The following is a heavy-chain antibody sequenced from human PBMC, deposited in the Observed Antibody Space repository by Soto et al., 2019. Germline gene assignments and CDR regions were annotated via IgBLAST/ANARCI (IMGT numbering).Heavy chain of an antibody. CDR2: ISGSGGST. J-gene: IGHJ3*02. V-gene: IGHV3-23*01. CDR3: AKENELAYCGGDWYVDYAFDI. Sequence: EVQLLESGGGLVQPGGSLRLSCAASGFTFSSYAMSWVRQAPGKGLEWVSAISGSGGSTYYADSVKGRFTISRDNSKNTQYLQMNTKRVDDTAVYYCAKENELAYCGGDWYVDYAFDIWGQGTTVTVSS. CDR1: GFTFSSYA. D-gene: IGHD2-21*01.